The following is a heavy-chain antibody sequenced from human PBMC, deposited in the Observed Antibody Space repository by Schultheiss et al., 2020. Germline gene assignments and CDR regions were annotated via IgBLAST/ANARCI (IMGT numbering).Heavy chain of an antibody. D-gene: IGHD6-13*01. CDR2: IYTSGST. V-gene: IGHV4-4*07. J-gene: IGHJ4*02. Sequence: SETLSLTCTGSGGSISSYYWSWIRQPAGKGLEWIGRIYTSGSTNYNPSLKSRVTISVDTSKNQFSLKLSSVTAADTAVYYCDCPASAVNLGAFDYWGQGTLVTVSS. CDR1: GGSISSYY. CDR3: DCPASAVNLGAFDY.